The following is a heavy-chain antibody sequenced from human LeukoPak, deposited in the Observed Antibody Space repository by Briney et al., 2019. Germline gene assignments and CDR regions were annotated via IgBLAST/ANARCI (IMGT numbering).Heavy chain of an antibody. D-gene: IGHD1-14*01. CDR1: GFTFSTYS. CDR2: ISSDGSIT. V-gene: IGHV3-30-3*01. J-gene: IGHJ3*01. Sequence: QSGGSLRLSCAASGFTFSTYSMHWVRQAPGKGLEWVAVISSDGSITSYGDSVKGRFTISRDNAKNTLYLQMSSLRAEDTAVYYCARDHHGLHSAFDVWGQGTMVTVS. CDR3: ARDHHGLHSAFDV.